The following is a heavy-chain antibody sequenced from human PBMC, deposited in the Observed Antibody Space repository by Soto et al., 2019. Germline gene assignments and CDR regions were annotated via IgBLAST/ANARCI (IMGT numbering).Heavy chain of an antibody. CDR3: ARESLAGRLTYGMDV. J-gene: IGHJ6*02. CDR1: GYTFTSCY. CDR2: INPSGGST. Sequence: ASVKVSCKASGYTFTSCYMHWVRQAPGQGLEWMGIINPSGGSTSYAQKFQGRVTMTRDTSTSTVYMELSSLRSEDTAVYYCARESLAGRLTYGMDVWGQGTTVTVSS. D-gene: IGHD6-19*01. V-gene: IGHV1-46*01.